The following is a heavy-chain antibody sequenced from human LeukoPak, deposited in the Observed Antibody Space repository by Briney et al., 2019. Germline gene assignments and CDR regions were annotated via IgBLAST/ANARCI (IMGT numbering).Heavy chain of an antibody. CDR2: VWFDGTNK. Sequence: GGSLRLSCAASGFTFSSYGMHWVRQAPGKGLEWVAVVWFDGTNKYYADSVEGRFTISRDNSKNTVYLQMNSLRADDTAVYYCARDRVTKQAPPGYWGQGTLVTVSS. V-gene: IGHV3-33*01. CDR3: ARDRVTKQAPPGY. D-gene: IGHD2-8*01. CDR1: GFTFSSYG. J-gene: IGHJ4*02.